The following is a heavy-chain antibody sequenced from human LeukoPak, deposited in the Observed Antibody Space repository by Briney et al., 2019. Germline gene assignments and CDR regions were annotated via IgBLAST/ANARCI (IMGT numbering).Heavy chain of an antibody. Sequence: ASVKVSCKASGYTFTSYGISWVRQAPGQGLEWMGWISAYNGNTNYAQKLQGRVTMTTDTSTSTAYMELRSLRSEDTAVYYCARGKYCSSTSCSVYFDYWGQGTLVTVSS. V-gene: IGHV1-18*01. CDR2: ISAYNGNT. J-gene: IGHJ4*02. D-gene: IGHD2-2*01. CDR3: ARGKYCSSTSCSVYFDY. CDR1: GYTFTSYG.